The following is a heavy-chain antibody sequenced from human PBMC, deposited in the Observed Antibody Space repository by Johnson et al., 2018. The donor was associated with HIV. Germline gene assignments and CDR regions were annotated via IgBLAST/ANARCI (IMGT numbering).Heavy chain of an antibody. CDR2: MSYDGSSK. V-gene: IGHV3-30*04. CDR1: GFTFSSYA. D-gene: IGHD1-26*01. CDR3: ARDGAIAGAATEALDL. Sequence: QEKLVESGGGVVQPGRSLRLSCAASGFTFSSYAMHWVRQAPGKGLEWVAVMSYDGSSKYYADSVKGRFTISRDNSRNTLYLQLNSLRPEDTAVYYCARDGAIAGAATEALDLWGQGTMVIVSS. J-gene: IGHJ3*01.